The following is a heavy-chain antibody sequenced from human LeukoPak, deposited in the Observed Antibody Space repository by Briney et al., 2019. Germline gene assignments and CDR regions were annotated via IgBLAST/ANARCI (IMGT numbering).Heavy chain of an antibody. CDR3: ASSGIPADAFDI. CDR2: IYYSGST. D-gene: IGHD1-1*01. Sequence: SETLSLTCTVSGGSISSSSYYWGWIRQPPGKGLEWIGSIYYSGSTYYNPSLKSRVTISVDTSKNQFSLKLSSVTAADTAVYYCASSGIPADAFDIWGQGTMVTVSS. V-gene: IGHV4-39*07. CDR1: GGSISSSSYY. J-gene: IGHJ3*02.